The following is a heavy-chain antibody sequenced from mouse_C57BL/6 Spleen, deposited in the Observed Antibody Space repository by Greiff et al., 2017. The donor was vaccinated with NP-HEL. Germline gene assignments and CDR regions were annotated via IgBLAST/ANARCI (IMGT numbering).Heavy chain of an antibody. Sequence: QVHVKQPGTELVKPGASVKLSCKASGYTFTSYWMHWVKQRPGQGLEWIGNINPSNGGTNYNEKFKSKATLTVDKSSSTAYMQLSSLTSEDSAVYYCARGATRYYAMDYWGQGTSVTVSS. D-gene: IGHD3-1*01. J-gene: IGHJ4*01. CDR3: ARGATRYYAMDY. V-gene: IGHV1-53*01. CDR2: INPSNGGT. CDR1: GYTFTSYW.